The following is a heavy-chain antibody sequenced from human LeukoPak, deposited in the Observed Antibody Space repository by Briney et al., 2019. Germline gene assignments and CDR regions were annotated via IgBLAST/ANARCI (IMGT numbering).Heavy chain of an antibody. V-gene: IGHV4-31*03. D-gene: IGHD3-3*01. CDR1: GGSISSGGYY. J-gene: IGHJ5*02. CDR2: IYYSGST. Sequence: ASETLSLTCTVSGGSISSGGYYWSWIRQHPGKGLEWIGYIYYSGSTYYNPSLKSRVTISVDTSKNQFSLKLSSVTAADTAVYYCARGDGRITIFGVVLNWFDPWGQGTLVTVSS. CDR3: ARGDGRITIFGVVLNWFDP.